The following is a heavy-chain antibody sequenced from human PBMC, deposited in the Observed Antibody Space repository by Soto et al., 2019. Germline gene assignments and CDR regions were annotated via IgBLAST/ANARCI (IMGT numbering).Heavy chain of an antibody. J-gene: IGHJ5*02. CDR1: GFTFSSYA. V-gene: IGHV3-23*01. CDR3: ARDREGTVTLPAAFDP. CDR2: ISGSGGST. Sequence: GGSLRLSCAASGFTFSSYAMSWVRQAPGKGLEWVSAISGSGGSTYYADSVKGRFTISRDNSKNTLYLQMNSLRAEDTAVYYCARDREGTVTLPAAFDPWGQGTLVTVSS. D-gene: IGHD4-17*01.